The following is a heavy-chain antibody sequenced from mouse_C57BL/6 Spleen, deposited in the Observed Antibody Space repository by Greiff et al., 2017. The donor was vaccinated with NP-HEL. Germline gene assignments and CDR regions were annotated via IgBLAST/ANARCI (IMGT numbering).Heavy chain of an antibody. CDR1: GYTFTSYW. V-gene: IGHV1-64*01. CDR3: ARTAIYYDYDPYYFDY. CDR2: IHPNSGST. J-gene: IGHJ2*01. Sequence: QVQLQQPGAELVKPGASVKLSCKASGYTFTSYWMHWVKQRPGQGLEWIGMIHPNSGSTNYNEKFKSKATLTVDNSSSTAYMQLSSLTSEDSAVYYCARTAIYYDYDPYYFDYWGQGTTLTVSS. D-gene: IGHD2-4*01.